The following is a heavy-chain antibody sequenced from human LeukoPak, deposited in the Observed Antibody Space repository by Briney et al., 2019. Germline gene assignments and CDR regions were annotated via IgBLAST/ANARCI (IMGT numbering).Heavy chain of an antibody. CDR1: RFTFSSYS. CDR2: ISSSSTYI. J-gene: IGHJ3*02. D-gene: IGHD6-25*01. CDR3: ARDQREVAFDI. V-gene: IGHV3-21*01. Sequence: GGSLRLSCAASRFTFSSYSMNWVRQAPGKGLEWVSSISSSSTYIYYADSVKGRFTISRDNAKNSLSLQLNSLRAEDTAVYYRARDQREVAFDIWGQGTMVIVSS.